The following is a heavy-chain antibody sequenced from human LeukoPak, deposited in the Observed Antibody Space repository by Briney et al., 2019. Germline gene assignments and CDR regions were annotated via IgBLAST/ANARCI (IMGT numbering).Heavy chain of an antibody. CDR1: GFTFSSYG. Sequence: AGGSLRLSCAASGFTFSSYGMSWVRQAPGKGLEWVSAISGSGGSTYYADSVKGRFTISRDNSKNTLYLQMNSPRAEDTAVYYCAKACGGSGSYDYWGQGTLVTVSS. V-gene: IGHV3-23*01. CDR2: ISGSGGST. J-gene: IGHJ4*02. D-gene: IGHD3-10*01. CDR3: AKACGGSGSYDY.